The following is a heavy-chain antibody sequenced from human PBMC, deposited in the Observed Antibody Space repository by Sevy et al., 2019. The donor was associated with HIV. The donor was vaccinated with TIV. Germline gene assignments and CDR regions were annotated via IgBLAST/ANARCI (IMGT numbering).Heavy chain of an antibody. D-gene: IGHD1-1*01. CDR1: GGTFSNYG. Sequence: ASVKVSCKASGGTFSNYGFHWVRQAPGQGLEWMGGIIPIFGTPNYAQQFQGRVTITGDGSTSTAYMELSSLTSDYTAVYYCARAGTTGATSRFDFWGPGTLVTVSS. J-gene: IGHJ4*02. CDR3: ARAGTTGATSRFDF. V-gene: IGHV1-69*13. CDR2: IIPIFGTP.